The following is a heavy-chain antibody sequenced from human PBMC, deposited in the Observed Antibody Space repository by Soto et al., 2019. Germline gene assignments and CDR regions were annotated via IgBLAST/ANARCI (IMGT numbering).Heavy chain of an antibody. Sequence: GGSLRLSCEVSGFSVSDSSMSWVRQAPGKGLEWVSAISGSGGTTSYADSVKGRFTISRDNSKNTLYLQMNSLRAEDTAVYYCAKHVIIMEATDYWGQGTLVTVSS. CDR3: AKHVIIMEATDY. CDR2: ISGSGGTT. J-gene: IGHJ4*02. CDR1: GFSVSDSS. D-gene: IGHD1-1*01. V-gene: IGHV3-23*01.